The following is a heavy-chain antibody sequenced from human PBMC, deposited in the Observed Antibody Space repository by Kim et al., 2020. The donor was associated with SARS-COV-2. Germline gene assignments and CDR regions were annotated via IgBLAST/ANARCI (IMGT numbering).Heavy chain of an antibody. CDR3: AKPGDSSGWYKPLDY. V-gene: IGHV1-46*01. J-gene: IGHJ4*02. Sequence: QKFQGRVIMTRDTSTSTVYMELSSLRSEDTAVYYCAKPGDSSGWYKPLDYWGQGTLVTVSS. D-gene: IGHD6-19*01.